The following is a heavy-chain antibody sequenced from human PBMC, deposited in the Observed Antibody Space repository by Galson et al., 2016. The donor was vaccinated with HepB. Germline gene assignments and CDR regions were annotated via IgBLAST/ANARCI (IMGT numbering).Heavy chain of an antibody. D-gene: IGHD2/OR15-2a*01. J-gene: IGHJ3*02. CDR1: GFTFSTYA. V-gene: IGHV3-23*01. CDR3: AKNSRGLALDAFDI. Sequence: SLRLSCAASGFTFSTYAMNWVRQAPGKGLEWVSTISGSGGSTYYADSVKGRFTISKDYPKNTLYLQMNSLRAEDTAIYYCAKNSRGLALDAFDIWGQGTMVTVSS. CDR2: ISGSGGST.